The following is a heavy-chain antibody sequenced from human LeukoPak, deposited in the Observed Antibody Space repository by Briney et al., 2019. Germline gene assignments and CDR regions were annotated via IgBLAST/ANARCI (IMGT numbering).Heavy chain of an antibody. CDR3: TTRLTVDY. CDR1: GFTFSNAW. V-gene: IGHV3-15*04. D-gene: IGHD7-27*01. CDR2: IESKTDGGTI. J-gene: IGHJ4*02. Sequence: GGSLRLSCGASGFTFSNAWKSWVRQTPGKRLEWVGRIESKTDGGTIDYAAPVKGRFTISRDDSKNTLYLQMNSLKTEDTAVYYCTTRLTVDYWGQGTLVTVSS.